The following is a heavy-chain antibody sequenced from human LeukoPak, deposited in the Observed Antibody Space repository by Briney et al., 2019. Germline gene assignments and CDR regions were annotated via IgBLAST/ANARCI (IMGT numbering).Heavy chain of an antibody. CDR3: AKAPTMIVVVSTYFDY. CDR2: ISGSGGST. V-gene: IGHV3-23*01. Sequence: GGSLRLSCAASGFTFSSYAMSWVRQAPGKGLEWVSAISGSGGSTYYADSVKGRFTIFRDNSKNTLYLQMNSLRAEDTAVYYCAKAPTMIVVVSTYFDYWGQGTLVTVSS. D-gene: IGHD3-22*01. CDR1: GFTFSSYA. J-gene: IGHJ4*02.